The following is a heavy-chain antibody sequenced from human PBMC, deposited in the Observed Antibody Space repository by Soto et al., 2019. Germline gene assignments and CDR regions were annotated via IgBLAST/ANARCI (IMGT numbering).Heavy chain of an antibody. CDR2: IQTKPYGGAT. CDR1: GFSFSDVS. J-gene: IGHJ4*02. CDR3: TSHPVESRGFYFDW. Sequence: EVKLVESGGGLVKPGGSLRLSCAASGFSFSDVSMNWVRQAPGKGLEWVGRIQTKPYGGATDYAAPVRGRFTMSRDDSKSTLYLQMNSLKTEDTAVYYGTSHPVESRGFYFDWWGQGTRVTLSS. D-gene: IGHD3-22*01. V-gene: IGHV3-15*07.